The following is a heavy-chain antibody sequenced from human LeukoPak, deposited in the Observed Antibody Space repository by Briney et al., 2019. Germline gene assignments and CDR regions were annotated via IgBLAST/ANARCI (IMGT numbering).Heavy chain of an antibody. Sequence: SETLSLICSVSGRSICSYHWRWIPQPTWKGLEWLGYIYYSGSTNYNPSLKSRVTISVDTSKNQFSLKLTSVTAADTAVYYCARDRPGGSSLDYWGQGTLVTVSS. J-gene: IGHJ4*02. CDR2: IYYSGST. D-gene: IGHD6-13*01. CDR1: GRSICSYH. V-gene: IGHV4-59*12. CDR3: ARDRPGGSSLDY.